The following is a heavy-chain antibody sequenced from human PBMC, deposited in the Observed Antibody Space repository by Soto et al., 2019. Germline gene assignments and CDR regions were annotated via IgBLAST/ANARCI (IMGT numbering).Heavy chain of an antibody. CDR1: GYTFTSYG. J-gene: IGHJ6*03. D-gene: IGHD5-12*01. CDR2: ISAYNGNT. Sequence: ASVKVSCKASGYTFTSYGISWVRQAPGQGLEWMGWISAYNGNTNYAQKLQGRVTMTTDTSTSTAYMELRSLRSDDTAVYYCAREQGGYEPYGAYCYYYMDVWGKGTTVTVSS. V-gene: IGHV1-18*01. CDR3: AREQGGYEPYGAYCYYYMDV.